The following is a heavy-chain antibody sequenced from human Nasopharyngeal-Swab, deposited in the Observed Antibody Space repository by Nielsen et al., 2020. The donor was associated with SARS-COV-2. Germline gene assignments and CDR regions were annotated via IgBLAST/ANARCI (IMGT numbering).Heavy chain of an antibody. Sequence: GESLKISCKGSEYSFTSYWISWVRQMPGKGLEWMGRIDPSDSYTNYSPSFQGHVTISADKSISTAYLQWSSLKASDTAMYYCARRDCSSTSCSHYYYYGMDVWGQGTTVTVSS. D-gene: IGHD2-2*01. CDR2: IDPSDSYT. CDR1: EYSFTSYW. V-gene: IGHV5-10-1*01. CDR3: ARRDCSSTSCSHYYYYGMDV. J-gene: IGHJ6*02.